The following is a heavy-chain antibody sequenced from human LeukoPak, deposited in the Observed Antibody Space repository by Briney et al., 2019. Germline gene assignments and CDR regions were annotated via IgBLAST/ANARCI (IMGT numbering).Heavy chain of an antibody. CDR3: ASIPGPYSSSWYYPPNWFDP. D-gene: IGHD6-13*01. J-gene: IGHJ5*02. Sequence: SETLSLTCTVSGYSISCGYYWGWIRQPPGKGLEWIGSIYHSGSTYCNPSLKSRVTISVDSSKNQFSLKLSSVTAADTAVYYCASIPGPYSSSWYYPPNWFDPWGQGTLVTVSS. CDR2: IYHSGST. CDR1: GYSISCGYY. V-gene: IGHV4-38-2*02.